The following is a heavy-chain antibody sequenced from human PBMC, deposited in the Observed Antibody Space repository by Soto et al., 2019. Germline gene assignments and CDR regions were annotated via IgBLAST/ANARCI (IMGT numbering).Heavy chain of an antibody. V-gene: IGHV5-51*01. J-gene: IGHJ6*02. CDR1: GYMFTNYW. D-gene: IGHD6-13*01. CDR2: IYPHDSDT. CDR3: ARHAQQLPRDGMDV. Sequence: PGESLKISCNASGYMFTNYWIALVRQMPGKGLEWMGIIYPHDSDTRYSPSFQGQVTISADKSISTAYLHWSSVKASDTAMYYCARHAQQLPRDGMDVWGQGTTVTVSS.